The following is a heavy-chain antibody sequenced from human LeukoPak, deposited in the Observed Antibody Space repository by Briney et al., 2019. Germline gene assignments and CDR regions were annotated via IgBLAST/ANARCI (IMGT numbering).Heavy chain of an antibody. CDR2: IYSGGAT. CDR1: GFTVNNNY. V-gene: IGHV3-53*01. J-gene: IGHJ4*02. D-gene: IGHD3-10*01. CDR3: ARQGVDGSVGD. Sequence: GGSLRLSCAASGFTVNNNYSSCVRQAPGKGLEWVSVIYSGGATYSADSVKGRFTISRDNSKNTLYLQMNSLRAEDTAIYYCARQGVDGSVGDWGQGTLVTVSS.